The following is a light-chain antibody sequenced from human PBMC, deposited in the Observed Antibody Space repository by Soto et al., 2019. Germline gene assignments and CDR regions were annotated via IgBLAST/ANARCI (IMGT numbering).Light chain of an antibody. V-gene: IGKV3-11*01. J-gene: IGKJ5*01. Sequence: EIVLTQSPVTLSVSPVERATLSCRASQSVSSYLAWYQHKSGQAPRLLIYDTSNRATGIPARFSGSGSGTDFTLTISSLEPEDFAVYYCQQRSNWPRITFGQGTRLEIK. CDR3: QQRSNWPRIT. CDR1: QSVSSY. CDR2: DTS.